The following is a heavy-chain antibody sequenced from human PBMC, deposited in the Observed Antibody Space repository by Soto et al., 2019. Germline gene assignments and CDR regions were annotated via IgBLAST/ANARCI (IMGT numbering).Heavy chain of an antibody. J-gene: IGHJ4*02. CDR1: GGSISSGGYY. V-gene: IGHV4-31*03. CDR2: IFYSGST. CDR3: ARVNSMVRGVSYYFDY. D-gene: IGHD3-10*01. Sequence: QVQLQESGPGLVKPSQTLSLTCSVSGGSISSGGYYWSWIRQHPGKGLEWIGYIFYSGSTYYNPSLKSRVTISVDTSKKQFSLKLSSVTAADTAVYYCARVNSMVRGVSYYFDYWGQGTLVTVSS.